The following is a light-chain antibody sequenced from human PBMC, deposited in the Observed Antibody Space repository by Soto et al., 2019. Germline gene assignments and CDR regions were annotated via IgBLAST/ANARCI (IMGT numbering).Light chain of an antibody. Sequence: VMTQSPANLSVSPGEGVTLSCRASENVATNLAWYQLKPGQAPRLLVYGSSTRATGIPATFSGSRSGTQFRLTISSLQSEDSAVYYCQEYYQWGLSFGGGTKVEF. CDR1: ENVATN. V-gene: IGKV3D-15*01. CDR2: GSS. J-gene: IGKJ4*01. CDR3: QEYYQWGLS.